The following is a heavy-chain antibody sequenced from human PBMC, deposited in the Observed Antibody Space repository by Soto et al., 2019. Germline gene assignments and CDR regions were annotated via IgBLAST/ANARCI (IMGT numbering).Heavy chain of an antibody. Sequence: SESLSLTCTVSGGSISSYYWSWIRQPPGKGLEWIGYIYYSGSTNYNPSLKSRVTISVDTSKNQFSLKLGSVTAADTAVYYCARYLAAAGPLLEGYYFDYWGQGTLVTVSS. CDR2: IYYSGST. D-gene: IGHD6-13*01. J-gene: IGHJ4*02. CDR1: GGSISSYY. CDR3: ARYLAAAGPLLEGYYFDY. V-gene: IGHV4-59*08.